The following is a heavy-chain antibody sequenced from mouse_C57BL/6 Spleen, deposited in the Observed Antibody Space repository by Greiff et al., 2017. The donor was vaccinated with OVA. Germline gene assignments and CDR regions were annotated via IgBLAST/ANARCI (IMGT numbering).Heavy chain of an antibody. J-gene: IGHJ4*01. Sequence: VKLQESGPGLVQPSQSLSITCTVSGFSLTSYGVHWVRQSPGKGLEWLGVIWSGGSTDYNAAFISRLSISKDNSKSQVFFKMNSLQADDTAIYYCASGGVTTKNAMDYWGQGTSVTVSS. CDR1: GFSLTSYG. CDR2: IWSGGST. CDR3: ASGGVTTKNAMDY. D-gene: IGHD2-2*01. V-gene: IGHV2-2*01.